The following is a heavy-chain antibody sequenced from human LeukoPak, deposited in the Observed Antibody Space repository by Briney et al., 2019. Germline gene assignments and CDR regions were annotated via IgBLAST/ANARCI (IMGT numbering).Heavy chain of an antibody. J-gene: IGHJ2*01. Sequence: KTSGTLSLTCAVYGESFSGYYWSWIRQPPGKGLEWIGEINHSGSTNSNPSLKSRVTISVDTSKNQFSLKLSSVTAADTAVYYCAGRGYSGYDYSNYWYFDLWGRGTLVTVSS. D-gene: IGHD5-12*01. CDR2: INHSGST. CDR3: AGRGYSGYDYSNYWYFDL. V-gene: IGHV4-34*01. CDR1: GESFSGYY.